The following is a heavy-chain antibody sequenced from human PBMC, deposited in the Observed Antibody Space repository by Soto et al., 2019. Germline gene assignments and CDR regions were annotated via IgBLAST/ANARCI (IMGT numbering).Heavy chain of an antibody. CDR3: ARDRDTAMGYGMDV. CDR2: IWYDGSNK. D-gene: IGHD5-18*01. CDR1: GFTFSSYG. V-gene: IGHV3-33*01. J-gene: IGHJ6*02. Sequence: VGSLRLSCAASGFTFSSYGMHWVRQAPGKGLEWVAVIWYDGSNKYYADSVKGRFTISRDNSKNTLYLQMNSLRAEDTAVYYCARDRDTAMGYGMDVWGQGTTVT.